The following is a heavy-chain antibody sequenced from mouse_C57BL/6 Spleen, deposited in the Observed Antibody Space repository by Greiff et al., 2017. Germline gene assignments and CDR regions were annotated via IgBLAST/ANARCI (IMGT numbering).Heavy chain of an antibody. Sequence: VQLQQSGAELARFGASVKMSCKASGYTFTSYTMHWVKQRPGQGLEWIGYINPSSGDTKYNQKFKDKATLTADKSSSTAYMQLSSLTSENTTVYYCARRSNGNSGNIDYWIQDTTLTVSS. CDR3: ARRSNGNSGNIDY. V-gene: IGHV1-4*01. CDR1: GYTFTSYT. D-gene: IGHD2-1*01. J-gene: IGHJ2*01. CDR2: INPSSGDT.